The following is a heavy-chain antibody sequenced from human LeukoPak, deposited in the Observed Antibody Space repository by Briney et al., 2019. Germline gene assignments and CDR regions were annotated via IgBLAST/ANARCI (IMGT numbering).Heavy chain of an antibody. V-gene: IGHV4-39*07. Sequence: SETLSLTCAVYGGSFSSSSYYWGWIRQPPGKGLEWIGSIYYSGSTYYNPSLKSRVTISVDTSKNQFSLKLRSVTAADTAVYYCARVGGITMIVVLTTDAFDIWGQGTMVTVSS. D-gene: IGHD3-22*01. CDR2: IYYSGST. CDR1: GGSFSSSSYY. J-gene: IGHJ3*02. CDR3: ARVGGITMIVVLTTDAFDI.